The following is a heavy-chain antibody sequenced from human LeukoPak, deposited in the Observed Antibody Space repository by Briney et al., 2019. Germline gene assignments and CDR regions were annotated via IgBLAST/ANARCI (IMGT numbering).Heavy chain of an antibody. V-gene: IGHV4-39*07. D-gene: IGHD7-27*01. J-gene: IGHJ4*02. CDR3: ARREATNGGRIDY. CDR1: GGSISSSSYY. Sequence: SETLSLTCTVSGGSISSSSYYWGWIRQPPGKGLEWIGNIYYSGSTYYNPSLKSRVTISVDTSKNQFSLKLSSVTAADTAVYYCARREATNGGRIDYWGQGTLVTVSS. CDR2: IYYSGST.